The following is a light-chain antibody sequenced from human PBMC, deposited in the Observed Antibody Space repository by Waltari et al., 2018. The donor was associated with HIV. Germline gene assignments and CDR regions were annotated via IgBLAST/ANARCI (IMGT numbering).Light chain of an antibody. Sequence: QSALTQPASVSGSPGQSITISCTGTSSDVGGYNYVSWYQQPPGKSPKLMIYDVSNRPSGVSNRVSGSKSGNTASLTISGLQTEDEADDYCSSYTSSSTPLFGGGTKLAVL. CDR1: SSDVGGYNY. V-gene: IGLV2-14*03. CDR3: SSYTSSSTPL. J-gene: IGLJ3*02. CDR2: DVS.